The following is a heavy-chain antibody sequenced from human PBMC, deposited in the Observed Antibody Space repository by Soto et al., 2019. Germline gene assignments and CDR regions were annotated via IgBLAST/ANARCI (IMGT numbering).Heavy chain of an antibody. CDR2: IYYSGST. CDR3: ARLSYYGSGIDHFDY. V-gene: IGHV4-59*08. D-gene: IGHD3-10*01. J-gene: IGHJ4*02. Sequence: SETLSLTCTVSGGSISSYYWSWIRQPPGKGLEWIGYIYYSGSTNYNPSLKSRVTISVDTSKNQFSLKLSSVTAADTAVYYCARLSYYGSGIDHFDYWGQGTLVTVS. CDR1: GGSISSYY.